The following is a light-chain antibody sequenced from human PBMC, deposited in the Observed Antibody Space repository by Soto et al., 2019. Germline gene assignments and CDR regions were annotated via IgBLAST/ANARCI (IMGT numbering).Light chain of an antibody. CDR3: QQFGDLTFI. Sequence: DIQMTQSPSTLSASVGDRVTITCRASQSISNWLAWYQQKPGKAPKLLIYKASSLEVGVPSRFSGSGSGTHFTLTISGLQPEDIATYYCQQFGDLTFIFGQGTRLEIK. CDR1: QSISNW. V-gene: IGKV1-5*03. CDR2: KAS. J-gene: IGKJ5*01.